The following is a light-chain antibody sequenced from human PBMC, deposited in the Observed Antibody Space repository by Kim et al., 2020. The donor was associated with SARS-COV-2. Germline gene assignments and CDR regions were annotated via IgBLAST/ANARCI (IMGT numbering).Light chain of an antibody. CDR1: GGRIASNF. Sequence: ESPGKTVTISCTRSGGRIASNFVQWYQQRPGSAPTSVIYEDTQRPSWVPDRFSGSIDDSSNSASLTISGLKTEDEADYYCQSGRLFGGGTQLTVL. CDR3: QSGRL. CDR2: EDT. J-gene: IGLJ2*01. V-gene: IGLV6-57*03.